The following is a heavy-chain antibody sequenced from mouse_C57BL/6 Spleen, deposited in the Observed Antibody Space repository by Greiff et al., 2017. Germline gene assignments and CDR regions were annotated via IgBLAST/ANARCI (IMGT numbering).Heavy chain of an antibody. J-gene: IGHJ3*01. V-gene: IGHV1-52*01. CDR3: AREDYYGNYEFAY. CDR1: GYTFTSYW. Sequence: QVQLKQSGAELVRPGSSVKLSCKASGYTFTSYWMHWVKQRPIQGLEWIGNIDPSDSETHYNQKFKDKATLTVDKSSSTAYMQLSSLTSEDSAVYYCAREDYYGNYEFAYWGQGTLGTVSA. CDR2: IDPSDSET. D-gene: IGHD2-1*01.